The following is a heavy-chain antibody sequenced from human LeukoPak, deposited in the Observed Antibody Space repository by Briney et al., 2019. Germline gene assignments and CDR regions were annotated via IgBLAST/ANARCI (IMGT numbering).Heavy chain of an antibody. J-gene: IGHJ4*02. Sequence: SETLSLTCTVYGGSFSGYYWSWIRQPPGKGLEWIGEINHSGSTNYNPSLKSRVTISVDTSKNQFSLKLSSVTAADTAVYYCARASDAPNYYYDSSGYWSDWGQGTLVTVSS. D-gene: IGHD3-22*01. CDR3: ARASDAPNYYYDSSGYWSD. V-gene: IGHV4-34*01. CDR2: INHSGST. CDR1: GGSFSGYY.